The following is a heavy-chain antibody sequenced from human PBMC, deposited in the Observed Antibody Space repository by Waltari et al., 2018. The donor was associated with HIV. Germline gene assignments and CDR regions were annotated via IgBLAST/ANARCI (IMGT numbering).Heavy chain of an antibody. J-gene: IGHJ4*02. Sequence: EVQLVEAGGGWVKQGGSLRLPCAASGFSFSNAWMSWVRKATGKGLECVGRSKSKTNGGKTDYAAPVKGRFTISRDDSKNPLYLKIKSLKNEETAVYYCSTKVRQHGPGYWGQGTLVTVSS. D-gene: IGHD2-2*01. CDR1: GFSFSNAW. CDR3: STKVRQHGPGY. CDR2: SKSKTNGGKT. V-gene: IGHV3-15*01.